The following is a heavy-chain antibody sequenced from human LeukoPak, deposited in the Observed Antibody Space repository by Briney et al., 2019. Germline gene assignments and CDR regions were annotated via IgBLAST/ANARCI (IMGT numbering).Heavy chain of an antibody. CDR2: IRPSGGRA. CDR1: GYTFTSYY. V-gene: IGHV1-46*01. Sequence: ASVKVSCKASGYTFTSYYIHWVRQAPGQGLEWMGIIRPSGGRASYPQNFQGRVTMTMDMSASTVHMELSSLTSEDTAMYYCAREPPESFRFDYWGQGGPVTVSS. J-gene: IGHJ4*02. D-gene: IGHD3-16*02. CDR3: AREPPESFRFDY.